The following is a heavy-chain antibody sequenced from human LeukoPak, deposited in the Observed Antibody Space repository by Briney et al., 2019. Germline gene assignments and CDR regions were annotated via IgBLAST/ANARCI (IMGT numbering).Heavy chain of an antibody. Sequence: PGRSLRLSCAASGFTFDDYAMHWVRQAPGKGLEWVSGISWNSGSIGYADSVKGRFTISRDNAKNSLYLQMNSLRAEDTALYYCAKDSSSGYPNWFDPWGQGTLVTVPS. V-gene: IGHV3-9*01. CDR3: AKDSSSGYPNWFDP. J-gene: IGHJ5*02. CDR2: ISWNSGSI. D-gene: IGHD3-22*01. CDR1: GFTFDDYA.